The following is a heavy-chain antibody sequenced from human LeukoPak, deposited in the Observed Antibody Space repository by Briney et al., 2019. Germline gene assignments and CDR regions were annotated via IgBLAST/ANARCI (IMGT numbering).Heavy chain of an antibody. D-gene: IGHD1-14*01. J-gene: IGHJ3*02. CDR3: ATPNNIDAFDI. CDR2: IDPSGVST. Sequence: ASVKVSCKASGYTLTSYYMHWVRQAPGQGLEWMGIIDPSGVSTSYAQKFQGRVTMTRDTSTSTVYMELSSLRSEDMAVYYCATPNNIDAFDIWGQGTMVTVSS. CDR1: GYTLTSYY. V-gene: IGHV1-46*01.